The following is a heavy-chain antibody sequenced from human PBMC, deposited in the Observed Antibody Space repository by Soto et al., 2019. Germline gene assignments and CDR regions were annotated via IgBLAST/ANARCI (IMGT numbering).Heavy chain of an antibody. CDR1: GFSFSSYG. CDR2: IWYDGSNK. Sequence: QVQLVESGGGVVQPGRSLRLSCAASGFSFSSYGMHWVRQAPGKGLEWVAVIWYDGSNKYYADSVKGRFTISRDTSKNTLYLQMNSLRAEATAVYYCARTKAVAAKTQYYFDYWGQGTLVTVSS. CDR3: ARTKAVAAKTQYYFDY. J-gene: IGHJ4*02. D-gene: IGHD6-19*01. V-gene: IGHV3-33*01.